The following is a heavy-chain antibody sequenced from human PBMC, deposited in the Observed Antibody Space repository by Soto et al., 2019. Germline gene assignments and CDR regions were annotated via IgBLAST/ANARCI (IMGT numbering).Heavy chain of an antibody. V-gene: IGHV4-59*01. J-gene: IGHJ4*02. CDR3: ARAMRGSSLRSFDS. CDR1: GGSISSYY. Sequence: QVQLQESGPGLVKPSETLSLTCTVSGGSISSYYWSWIRQPPGKGLEWIGYIYYSGSTNYNPSLKSRVTISEDTSKNQFSRKLGFVPAADTAVYYWARAMRGSSLRSFDSGGQGTLVTASS. CDR2: IYYSGST. D-gene: IGHD1-26*01.